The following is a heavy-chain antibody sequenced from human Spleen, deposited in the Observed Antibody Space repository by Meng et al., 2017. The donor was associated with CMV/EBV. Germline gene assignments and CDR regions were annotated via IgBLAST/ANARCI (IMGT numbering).Heavy chain of an antibody. CDR3: TRVGRDFHYYYGMDV. Sequence: GGSLRLSCAATGFTFGNAWMSWVRQAPGKGPEWVGRIKSTTDGGTTDYATPVKGRFIISRDDSKHMLYLQMNSLKTEDTAVYYCTRVGRDFHYYYGMDVWGQGTTVTVSS. CDR1: GFTFGNAW. J-gene: IGHJ6*02. D-gene: IGHD3-3*01. V-gene: IGHV3-15*01. CDR2: IKSTTDGGTT.